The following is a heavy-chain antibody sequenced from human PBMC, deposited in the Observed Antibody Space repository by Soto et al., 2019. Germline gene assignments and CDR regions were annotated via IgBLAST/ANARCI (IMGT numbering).Heavy chain of an antibody. J-gene: IGHJ6*02. CDR3: ARGSSIAGLYYGMDV. D-gene: IGHD6-6*01. Sequence: QVQLQESGPGLVKPSQTLSLTCTVSGGSISSGGYYWTWIGQHPGKGLEWIGYNYYSGITYYNPSLTSRVTISLATSKNQFSLKLSSVNAADTAVYYCARGSSIAGLYYGMDVWGQGTTVTVSS. CDR1: GGSISSGGYY. V-gene: IGHV4-31*03. CDR2: NYYSGIT.